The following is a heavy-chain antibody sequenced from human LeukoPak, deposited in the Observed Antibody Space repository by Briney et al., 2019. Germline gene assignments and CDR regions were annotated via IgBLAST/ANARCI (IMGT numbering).Heavy chain of an antibody. CDR3: ARSRITIFGVVIQGYFDY. V-gene: IGHV3-7*01. CDR1: GFTFSSYW. D-gene: IGHD3-3*01. CDR2: IKQDGSEE. J-gene: IGHJ4*02. Sequence: GGSLRLSCAASGFTFSSYWMSWVRQAPGKGLEWVANIKQDGSEEYYVDSVKGRFTISRDNAKNSLYLQMNSLRAEDTAVYYCARSRITIFGVVIQGYFDYWGQGTLVTVSS.